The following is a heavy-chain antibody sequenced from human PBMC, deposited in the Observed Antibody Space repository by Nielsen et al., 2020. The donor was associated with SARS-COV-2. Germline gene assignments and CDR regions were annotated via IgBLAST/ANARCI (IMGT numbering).Heavy chain of an antibody. J-gene: IGHJ5*02. Sequence: GESLKISCKGSGYSFTSYWISWVRQMPGKGLEWIGIIYPGDSDTRYSPSFQGQVTISADKSISTAYLQWSSLKASDTAMYYCARREQLVWDNWFDPWGQGTLVTVSS. CDR3: ARREQLVWDNWFDP. D-gene: IGHD6-6*01. CDR2: IYPGDSDT. V-gene: IGHV5-51*01. CDR1: GYSFTSYW.